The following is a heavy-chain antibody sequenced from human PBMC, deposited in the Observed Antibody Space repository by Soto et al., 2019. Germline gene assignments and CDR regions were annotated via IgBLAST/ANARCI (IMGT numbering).Heavy chain of an antibody. V-gene: IGHV3-21*01. CDR1: GFTFSSYS. D-gene: IGHD1-1*01. J-gene: IGHJ4*02. CDR2: ISSSSSYI. CDR3: AIGDPDDGLRVFDY. Sequence: EVQLVESGGGLVKPGGSLRLSCAASGFTFSSYSMNWVRQAPGKGLEWVSYISSSSSYIYYADSVKGRFTISRDNAKNELFPQTNTVTAAATAVYCAAIGDPDDGLRVFDYCGQGIVVLV.